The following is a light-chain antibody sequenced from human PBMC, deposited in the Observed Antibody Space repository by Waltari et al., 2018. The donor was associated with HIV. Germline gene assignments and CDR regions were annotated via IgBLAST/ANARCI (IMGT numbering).Light chain of an antibody. CDR2: DDS. CDR1: NIGSES. J-gene: IGLJ3*02. V-gene: IGLV3-21*02. Sequence: SYVLTQPPSVSVAPGQTARITCGGANIGSESVNWYQQKPGQAPLLLVYDDSDRPSGIPERFSGSNSGNTATLTIRRVEAGDEADYYCQVWESSTDHWVFGGGTKLTV. CDR3: QVWESSTDHWV.